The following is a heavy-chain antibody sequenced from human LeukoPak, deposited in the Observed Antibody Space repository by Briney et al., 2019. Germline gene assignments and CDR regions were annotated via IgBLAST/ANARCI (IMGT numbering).Heavy chain of an antibody. V-gene: IGHV1-24*01. Sequence: ASVKVSCKVSGYTLTELSMHWVRQAPGKGLEWMGGFDPEDGETIYAQKFQGRVTMTEDTSTDTAYMELSSLRSEDTAVYYCATDVKHSSGSPYAFDIWGQGTMVTVSS. CDR1: GYTLTELS. D-gene: IGHD3-22*01. CDR3: ATDVKHSSGSPYAFDI. CDR2: FDPEDGET. J-gene: IGHJ3*02.